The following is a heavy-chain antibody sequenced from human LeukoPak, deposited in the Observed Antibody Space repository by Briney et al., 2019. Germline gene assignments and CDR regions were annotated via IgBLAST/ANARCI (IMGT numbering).Heavy chain of an antibody. Sequence: GGSLRLSCAASGFTFRTYAMSWVRQAPGKGLEWVSSISGSGGSTYYADSVKGRFTISRDNAKNTLYLQMSSLRAEDTAVYYCAKGAYYHISNGASDYWGQGTLVTVSS. V-gene: IGHV3-23*01. CDR3: AKGAYYHISNGASDY. J-gene: IGHJ4*02. CDR1: GFTFRTYA. D-gene: IGHD3-9*01. CDR2: ISGSGGST.